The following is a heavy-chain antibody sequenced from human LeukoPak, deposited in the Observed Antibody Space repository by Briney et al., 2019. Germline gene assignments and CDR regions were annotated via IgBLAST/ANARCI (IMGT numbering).Heavy chain of an antibody. CDR2: ISSSSSTI. V-gene: IGHV3-48*01. J-gene: IGHJ5*02. CDR1: GFTFSSYS. CDR3: ARDNGYSYENWFDP. D-gene: IGHD5-18*01. Sequence: GGSLRLSCAASGFTFSSYSTNWVRQAPGKGLEWVSYISSSSSTIYYADSVKGRFTISRDNAKNSLYLQMNSLRAEDTAVYYCARDNGYSYENWFDPWGQGTLVTVSS.